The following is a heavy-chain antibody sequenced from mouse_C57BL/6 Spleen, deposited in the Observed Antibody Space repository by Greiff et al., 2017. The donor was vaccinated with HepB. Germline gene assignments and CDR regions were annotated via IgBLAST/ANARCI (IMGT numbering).Heavy chain of an antibody. CDR3: AVIYYDYDGAY. D-gene: IGHD2-4*01. Sequence: QVQLQQPGAELVMPGASVKLSCKASGYTFTSYWMHWVKQRPGQGLEWIGEIDPSDSYTNYNQKFKGKSTLTVDKSSSTAYMQLSSLTSEDSAVYYCAVIYYDYDGAYWGQGTLVTVSA. CDR2: IDPSDSYT. CDR1: GYTFTSYW. V-gene: IGHV1-69*01. J-gene: IGHJ3*01.